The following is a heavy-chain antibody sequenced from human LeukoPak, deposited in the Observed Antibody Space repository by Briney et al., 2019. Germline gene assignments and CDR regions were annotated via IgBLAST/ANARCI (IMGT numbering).Heavy chain of an antibody. Sequence: GGSLRLSCAASGFTFSSYEMNWVRQAPGKGLEWVSYISSSGSTIYYADSVKGRFTISRDNAKKTLYLQMNSLRGEDTAVYYCARVAEGGTRAFDIWGQGTMVTVSS. CDR1: GFTFSSYE. CDR2: ISSSGSTI. J-gene: IGHJ3*02. D-gene: IGHD6-19*01. CDR3: ARVAEGGTRAFDI. V-gene: IGHV3-48*03.